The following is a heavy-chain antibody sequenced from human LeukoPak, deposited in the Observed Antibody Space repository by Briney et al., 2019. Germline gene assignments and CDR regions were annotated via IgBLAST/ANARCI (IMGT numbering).Heavy chain of an antibody. CDR1: GSTFSSYA. CDR2: ISYDGNNK. Sequence: GGSLRLSCAASGSTFSSYAMHWVRQAPGKGLECVAVISYDGNNKFHADSVRGRLTISRDNSKSTLYLQMNSLRDEDTAVYYCARADIVAVVAAAALDYWGQGTLVTVSS. J-gene: IGHJ4*02. D-gene: IGHD2-15*01. CDR3: ARADIVAVVAAAALDY. V-gene: IGHV3-30*04.